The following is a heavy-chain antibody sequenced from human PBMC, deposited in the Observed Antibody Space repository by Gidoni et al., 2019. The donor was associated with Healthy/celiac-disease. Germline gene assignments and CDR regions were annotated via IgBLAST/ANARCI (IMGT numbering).Heavy chain of an antibody. Sequence: QVQLQQWGAGLLKPSETLSLTCAVYGGSFSGYYWSWIRQPPGKGLECIGEINHSGSTNYNPSLKSRVTISVDTSKNQFSLKLSSVTAADTAVYYCASRGMDCSSTSCYWFDPWGQGTLVTVSS. CDR1: GGSFSGYY. V-gene: IGHV4-34*01. J-gene: IGHJ5*02. CDR2: INHSGST. D-gene: IGHD2-2*01. CDR3: ASRGMDCSSTSCYWFDP.